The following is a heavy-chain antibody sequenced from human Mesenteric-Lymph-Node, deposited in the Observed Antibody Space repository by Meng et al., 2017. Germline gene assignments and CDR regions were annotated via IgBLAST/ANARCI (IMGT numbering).Heavy chain of an antibody. CDR2: IYHSGST. CDR3: ARGQKGYFDL. V-gene: IGHV4-39*07. J-gene: IGHJ2*01. CDR1: GGASSSSSYY. Sequence: QGSGPGQVMPSATLSLTCTVSGGASSSSSYYWGWIRQAPGKGLEWIGEIYHSGSTNYNPSLKSRVTISVDTSKNQFSLKLSSVTAADTAVYYCARGQKGYFDLWGRGTLVTVSS.